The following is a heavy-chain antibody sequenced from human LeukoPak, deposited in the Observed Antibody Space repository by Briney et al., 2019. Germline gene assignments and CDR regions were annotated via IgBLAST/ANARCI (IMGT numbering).Heavy chain of an antibody. Sequence: GGSLRLSCAASGFTFSSSAMSWVRQVPGKGLEWVSGISASGGSTSYADSVRGRFTISRDNSKNTLYVQMNSLRDEDTAVYYCAKDPRWESTQYLESWGQGTLVTVSS. D-gene: IGHD1-26*01. CDR3: AKDPRWESTQYLES. V-gene: IGHV3-23*01. CDR2: ISASGGST. CDR1: GFTFSSSA. J-gene: IGHJ4*02.